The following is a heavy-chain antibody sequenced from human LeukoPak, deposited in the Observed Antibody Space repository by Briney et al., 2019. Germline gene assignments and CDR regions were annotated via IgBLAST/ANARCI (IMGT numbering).Heavy chain of an antibody. Sequence: GRSLRLSCTASGFTFGDYAMSWVRQAPGKGLEWVGFIRNKASGGTTEYAASVKGRFTISRDDSKSIAYLQMNSLKTEDTAVYYCAREAWDFLDYWGQGTLVTVSS. J-gene: IGHJ4*02. CDR2: IRNKASGGTT. D-gene: IGHD1-26*01. CDR3: AREAWDFLDY. V-gene: IGHV3-49*04. CDR1: GFTFGDYA.